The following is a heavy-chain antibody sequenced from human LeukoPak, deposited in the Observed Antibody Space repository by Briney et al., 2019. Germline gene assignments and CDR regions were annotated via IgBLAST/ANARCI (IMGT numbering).Heavy chain of an antibody. D-gene: IGHD3-10*01. J-gene: IGHJ5*02. Sequence: SETLSLTCTVSGGSISSYYWSWIRQPPGKGLEWIGYIYYSGSTNYNPSLKSRVTMSVDTSKNQFSLKLSSVTAADTAVYYCARDYYGSGSYYKWFDPWGQGTLVTVSS. V-gene: IGHV4-59*12. CDR2: IYYSGST. CDR3: ARDYYGSGSYYKWFDP. CDR1: GGSISSYY.